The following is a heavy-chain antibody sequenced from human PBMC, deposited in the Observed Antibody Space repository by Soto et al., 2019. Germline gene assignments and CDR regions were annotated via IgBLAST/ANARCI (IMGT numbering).Heavy chain of an antibody. CDR1: GFTFSSYW. V-gene: IGHV3-7*01. Sequence: GGSLRLSCAASGFTFSSYWMSWVRQAPGKGLEWVANIKQDGSEKYYVDSVKGRFTISRDNAKNSLYLQMNSLRAEDTAVYYCARVPIVVVPAAPHNWFDPWGQGTLVTVSS. D-gene: IGHD2-2*01. CDR3: ARVPIVVVPAAPHNWFDP. CDR2: IKQDGSEK. J-gene: IGHJ5*02.